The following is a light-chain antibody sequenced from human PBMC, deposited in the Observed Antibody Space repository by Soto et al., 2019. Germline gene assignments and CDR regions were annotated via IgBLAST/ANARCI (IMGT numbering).Light chain of an antibody. Sequence: QSALTQPRSVSWSPGQSVTISCTGTSSDVGGYNYVSWYQQHPGKAPKVMIYDVSERPSGVPDRFSGSKSGNTASLTISGLQAEDEAVYYCCSYAGSPRYVFGTGTKVTVL. V-gene: IGLV2-11*01. CDR3: CSYAGSPRYV. J-gene: IGLJ1*01. CDR2: DVS. CDR1: SSDVGGYNY.